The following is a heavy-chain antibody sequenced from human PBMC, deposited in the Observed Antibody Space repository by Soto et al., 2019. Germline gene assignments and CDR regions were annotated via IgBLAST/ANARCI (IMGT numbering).Heavy chain of an antibody. Sequence: LRLSCAASGFTFSSYAMHWVRQAPGKGLEWVAVISYDGSNKYYADSVKGRFTISRDNSKNTLYLEMNSLRAEDTAVYYCAKEGVIAVAGTYFDQWGQGTLVTVSS. CDR2: ISYDGSNK. J-gene: IGHJ4*02. CDR1: GFTFSSYA. D-gene: IGHD6-19*01. V-gene: IGHV3-30-3*01. CDR3: AKEGVIAVAGTYFDQ.